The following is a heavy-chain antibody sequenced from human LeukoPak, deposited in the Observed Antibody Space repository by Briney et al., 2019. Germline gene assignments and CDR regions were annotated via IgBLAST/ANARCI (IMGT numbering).Heavy chain of an antibody. CDR3: ARAYSSGLDY. J-gene: IGHJ4*02. V-gene: IGHV3-21*01. CDR1: GFTFSSYG. D-gene: IGHD6-19*01. Sequence: PGGSLRLSCAASGFTFSSYGMHWVRQAPGKGLEWVSSISSSSSYIYYADSVKGRFTISRDNAKNSLYLQMNSLRAEDTAVYYCARAYSSGLDYWGQGTLVTVSS. CDR2: ISSSSSYI.